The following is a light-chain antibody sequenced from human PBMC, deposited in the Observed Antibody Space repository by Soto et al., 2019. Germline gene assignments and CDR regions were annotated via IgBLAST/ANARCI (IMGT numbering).Light chain of an antibody. Sequence: EVVLTQSPGTLSLSPGERATLSCRASQSVSNNYLAWYQQKPGQAPRLLIDGASTRATGIPDRFSGSGSGTDFTLTIRRLEPEAFAVYYCQQYGSSGRFGEGTQ. CDR2: GAS. CDR3: QQYGSSGR. V-gene: IGKV3-20*01. J-gene: IGKJ1*01. CDR1: QSVSNNY.